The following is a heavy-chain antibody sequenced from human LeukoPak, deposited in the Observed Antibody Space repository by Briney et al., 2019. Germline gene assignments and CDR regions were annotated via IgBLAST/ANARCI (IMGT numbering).Heavy chain of an antibody. D-gene: IGHD5/OR15-5a*01. Sequence: GGSLRLSCAASGFTFSDYYMSWIRQAPGKGLEWVSYITSSGSAIYYADSVRGRFTISRGNARNSMFLHMDDLRAEDTAIYYCATDIVSTSGDYWGQGTLVTVSS. V-gene: IGHV3-11*01. J-gene: IGHJ4*02. CDR3: ATDIVSTSGDY. CDR1: GFTFSDYY. CDR2: ITSSGSAI.